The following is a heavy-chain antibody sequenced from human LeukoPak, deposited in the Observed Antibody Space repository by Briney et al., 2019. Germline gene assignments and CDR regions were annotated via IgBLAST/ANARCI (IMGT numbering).Heavy chain of an antibody. CDR2: IHYSGST. J-gene: IGHJ3*02. D-gene: IGHD3-9*01. CDR3: ARGSTLYYDILTGYYTPGPFDI. Sequence: PSETLSLTCTVSGGSVSSAGYYWRWIRQPPGKGLEFIGYIHYSGSTNYNPSLKSRVTISVDTSKNQFSLKLSSVTAADTAVYYCARGSTLYYDILTGYYTPGPFDIWGQGRMFTVSS. CDR1: GGSVSSAGYY. V-gene: IGHV4-61*08.